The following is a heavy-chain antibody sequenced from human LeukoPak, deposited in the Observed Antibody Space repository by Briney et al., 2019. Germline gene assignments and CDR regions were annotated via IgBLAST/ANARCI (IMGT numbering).Heavy chain of an antibody. CDR3: ARSRDYIVATIVN. CDR2: IKQDGTEK. J-gene: IGHJ4*02. D-gene: IGHD5-12*01. V-gene: IGHV3-7*01. CDR1: GFTFTTYW. Sequence: PGGSLRLSCAASGFTFTTYWMRWVRQAPGKGLEWVANIKQDGTEKYYVDSVKGRFTISRDNAKNSLYLQMNSLRVEDTAVYYCARSRDYIVATIVNWGQGTLVTVSS.